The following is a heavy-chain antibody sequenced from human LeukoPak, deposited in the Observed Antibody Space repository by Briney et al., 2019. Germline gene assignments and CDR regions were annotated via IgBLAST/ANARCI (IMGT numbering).Heavy chain of an antibody. D-gene: IGHD4-17*01. V-gene: IGHV3-74*01. CDR2: INSDGSST. CDR3: ARGVNGDSKFDP. CDR1: GFTFSSYW. Sequence: PGGSLRLSCAASGFTFSSYWMHWVRHAPGKGLVWVSRINSDGSSTSYADSVKGRFTISRDNAKNTLYLQMNSLRAEDTALYYCARGVNGDSKFDPWGQGTLVTVSS. J-gene: IGHJ5*02.